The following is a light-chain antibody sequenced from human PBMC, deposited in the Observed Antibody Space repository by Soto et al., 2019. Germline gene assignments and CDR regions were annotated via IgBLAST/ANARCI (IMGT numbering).Light chain of an antibody. J-gene: IGKJ2*02. CDR3: QQPDSYPCT. CDR2: AAS. Sequence: DIRLTQSPSFLSASVGDRVTITCRASQGFSNSLAWYQQKPWKAPKLLIYAASTLQSGVPSRFSRSGSGTEFTLPISSLQPEDFATYYWQQPDSYPCTFGQGTKLEIK. CDR1: QGFSNS. V-gene: IGKV1-9*01.